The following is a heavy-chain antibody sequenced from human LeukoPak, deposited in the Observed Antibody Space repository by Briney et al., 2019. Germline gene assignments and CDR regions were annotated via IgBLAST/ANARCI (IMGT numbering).Heavy chain of an antibody. CDR1: GGSVSSYY. J-gene: IGHJ4*02. V-gene: IGHV4-59*02. Sequence: SETLSLTCTVSGGSVSSYYWSWIRQPPGKGLEWTGHIYDNGSTNYNPSLKSRVTISVDTSKNQFSLKLSSVTAADTAVYYRARALGYCSGGSCHYFDYWGQGTLVTVSS. D-gene: IGHD2-15*01. CDR3: ARALGYCSGGSCHYFDY. CDR2: IYDNGST.